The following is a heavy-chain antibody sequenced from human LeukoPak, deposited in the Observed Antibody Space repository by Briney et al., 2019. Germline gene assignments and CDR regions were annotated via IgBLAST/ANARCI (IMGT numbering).Heavy chain of an antibody. Sequence: GGSLRLSCSASGFTFSSHSMNWVRQAPGKGLEFASGINPNGGSTYHADSVKGRFTISRDNSKDTLYLQMSSLRPDDTSVYFCVRRAYGSSYIDYWGRGALVTVSS. V-gene: IGHV3-64D*06. D-gene: IGHD2-21*01. CDR2: INPNGGST. J-gene: IGHJ4*02. CDR1: GFTFSSHS. CDR3: VRRAYGSSYIDY.